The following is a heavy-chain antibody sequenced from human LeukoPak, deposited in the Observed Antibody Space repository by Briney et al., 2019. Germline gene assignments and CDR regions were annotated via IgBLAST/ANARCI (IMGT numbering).Heavy chain of an antibody. D-gene: IGHD3-10*01. CDR3: ANNGITMVRGVTTPYYYYYMDV. J-gene: IGHJ6*03. CDR1: GFTFSSYG. Sequence: GGSLRLSCAASGFTFSSYGMHWVRQAPGKGLEWMAVISYDGSNKYYADSVKGRFTISRDNSKNTLYLQMNSLRAEDTAVYYCANNGITMVRGVTTPYYYYYMDVWGKGTTVTVSS. V-gene: IGHV3-30*18. CDR2: ISYDGSNK.